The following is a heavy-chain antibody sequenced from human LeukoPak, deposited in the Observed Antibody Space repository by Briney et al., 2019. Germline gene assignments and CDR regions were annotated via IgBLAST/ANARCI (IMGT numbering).Heavy chain of an antibody. CDR1: GGSISSYY. CDR2: IYYSGST. V-gene: IGHV4-59*08. Sequence: SETLSLTCTVSGGSISSYYWSWIRQPPGKGLEWIGYIYYSGSTYYNPSLKSRVTISVDTSKNQFSLKLNSVTAADSAVYYCARCGAQLNWFVPLGQGTLVTVSS. D-gene: IGHD2-2*01. CDR3: ARCGAQLNWFVP. J-gene: IGHJ5*02.